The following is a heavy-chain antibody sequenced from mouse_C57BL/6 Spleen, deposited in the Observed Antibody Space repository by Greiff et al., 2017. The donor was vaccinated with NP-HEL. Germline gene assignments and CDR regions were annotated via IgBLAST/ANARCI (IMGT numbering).Heavy chain of an antibody. D-gene: IGHD2-5*01. J-gene: IGHJ3*01. V-gene: IGHV3-6*01. CDR3: ARESNRFAY. Sequence: EVQLQQSGPGLVKPSQSLSLTCSVTGYSITSGYYWNWIRQFPGNKLEWMGYISYDGSNNYNPSLKNRISITRDTSKNQFFLKLNSVTTEDTATYYCARESNRFAYWGQGTLVTVSA. CDR1: GYSITSGYY. CDR2: ISYDGSN.